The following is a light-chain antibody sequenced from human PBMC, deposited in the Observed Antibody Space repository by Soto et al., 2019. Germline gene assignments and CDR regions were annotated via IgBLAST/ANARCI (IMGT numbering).Light chain of an antibody. V-gene: IGKV1-9*01. J-gene: IGKJ4*01. CDR1: QGISSY. CDR2: DAS. CDR3: QQLNSYPLT. Sequence: DIQLTQSPSFLSASVGDRVTITCRASQGISSYLAWYQQKPGKAPKLLIYDASTLQSGVPSRFSGSGFGTEFTLTLSSLQPEDFATYYCQQLNSYPLTFGGGTKVEIK.